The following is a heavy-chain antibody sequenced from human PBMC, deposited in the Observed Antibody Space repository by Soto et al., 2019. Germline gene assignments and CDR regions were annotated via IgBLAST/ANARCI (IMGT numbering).Heavy chain of an antibody. CDR1: GGSFSGFY. V-gene: IGHV4-34*01. CDR3: ARGVDIVVVVAATQRGTNNWFDP. J-gene: IGHJ5*02. CDR2: INHSGST. D-gene: IGHD2-15*01. Sequence: SETLSLTCAVYGGSFSGFYWGWIRQPPGKGLEWVGEINHSGSTNYNPSLKSRVTISVDTSKNQFSLKLSSVTAADTAVYYCARGVDIVVVVAATQRGTNNWFDPWGQGTLVTVSS.